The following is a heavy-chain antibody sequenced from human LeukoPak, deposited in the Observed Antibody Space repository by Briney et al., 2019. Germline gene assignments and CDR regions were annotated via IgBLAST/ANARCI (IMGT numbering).Heavy chain of an antibody. Sequence: GGSLRLSCAASGFTFSNAWMSWVRQAPGKGLEWVSYISSSGSTIYYADSVKGRFTISRDNAKNSLYLQMNSLRAEDTAVYYCARLEVTVVATIDYWGQGTLVTVSS. V-gene: IGHV3-11*04. CDR2: ISSSGSTI. J-gene: IGHJ4*02. D-gene: IGHD5-12*01. CDR3: ARLEVTVVATIDY. CDR1: GFTFSNAW.